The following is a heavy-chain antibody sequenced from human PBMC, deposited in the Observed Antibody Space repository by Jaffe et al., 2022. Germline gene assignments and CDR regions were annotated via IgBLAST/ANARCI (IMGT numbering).Heavy chain of an antibody. CDR2: INAGNGNT. CDR3: ARCGRAGHSSSLFYFDY. Sequence: QVQLVQSGAEVKKPGASVKVSCKASGYTFTSYAMHWVRQAPGQRLEWMGWINAGNGNTKYSQKFQGRVTITRDTSASTAYMELSSLRSEDTAVYYCARCGRAGHSSSLFYFDYWGQGTLVTVSS. D-gene: IGHD6-6*01. J-gene: IGHJ4*02. V-gene: IGHV1-3*01. CDR1: GYTFTSYA.